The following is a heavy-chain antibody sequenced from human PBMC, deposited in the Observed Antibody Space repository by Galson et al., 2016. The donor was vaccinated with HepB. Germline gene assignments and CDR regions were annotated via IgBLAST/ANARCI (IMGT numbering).Heavy chain of an antibody. V-gene: IGHV3-33*01. CDR2: ILNDGSQE. D-gene: IGHD3-22*01. Sequence: SLRLSCAPSGFTFSYYGMHWVRQAPGQGLEWLAVILNDGSQEYYADSVKGRFTISRDNSRDTLYLQMNSLRVEDTAVYYCVRDDSREANCFDIWGQGTMVVVTS. CDR3: VRDDSREANCFDI. CDR1: GFTFSYYG. J-gene: IGHJ3*02.